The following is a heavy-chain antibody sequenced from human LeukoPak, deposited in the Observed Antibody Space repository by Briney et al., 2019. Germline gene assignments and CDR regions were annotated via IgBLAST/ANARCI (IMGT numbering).Heavy chain of an antibody. D-gene: IGHD4-17*01. Sequence: GGTLRLSCAASGFIFSSSGMSWVRQAPGKGLEWVSTISDNGGSTYYPDSVKGRFTISRDNSKNSLYLQMNSLRAEDTAVYYCAKEIYGDSTGGRFQHWGQGTLVTVSS. CDR3: AKEIYGDSTGGRFQH. CDR1: GFIFSSSG. V-gene: IGHV3-23*01. J-gene: IGHJ1*01. CDR2: ISDNGGST.